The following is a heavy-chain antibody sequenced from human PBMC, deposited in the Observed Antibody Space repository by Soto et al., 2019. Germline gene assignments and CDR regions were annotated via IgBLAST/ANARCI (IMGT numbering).Heavy chain of an antibody. V-gene: IGHV4-61*01. J-gene: IGHJ4*02. D-gene: IGHD6-19*01. CDR2: IYFSGST. Sequence: SETLSLTCTVSGGSVPSGSYYWSWIRQPQGKGLEWIGYIYFSGSTNYNPSLKSRVSISVDTSKNQISLKLSSVTAADTAVYYCARDQGIAVAVFDYWGQGTLVTVSS. CDR1: GGSVPSGSYY. CDR3: ARDQGIAVAVFDY.